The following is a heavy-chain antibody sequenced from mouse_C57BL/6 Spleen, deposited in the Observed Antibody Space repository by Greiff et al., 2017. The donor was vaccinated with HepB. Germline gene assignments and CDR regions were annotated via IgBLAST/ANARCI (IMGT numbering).Heavy chain of an antibody. CDR3: ARSYYGNRYYFDY. V-gene: IGHV1-20*01. J-gene: IGHJ2*01. CDR2: INPYNGDT. D-gene: IGHD2-10*01. CDR1: GYSFTGYF. Sequence: EVKLVESGPELVKPGDSVKISCKASGYSFTGYFMNWVMQSHGKSLEWIGRINPYNGDTFYNQKFKGKATLTVDKSSSTAHMELRSLTSEDSAVYYCARSYYGNRYYFDYWGQGTTLTVSS.